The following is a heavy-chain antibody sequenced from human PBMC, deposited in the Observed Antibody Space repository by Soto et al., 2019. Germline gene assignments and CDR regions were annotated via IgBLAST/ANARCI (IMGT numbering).Heavy chain of an antibody. D-gene: IGHD3-10*01. CDR3: AKDGGHYYGSGSYYNVYYYYYYMDV. CDR2: ISWNSGSI. V-gene: IGHV3-9*01. Sequence: GGSLRLSCAASGFTLDDYAMHWVRQAPGKGLEWVSGISWNSGSIGYADSVKGRFTISRDNAKNSLYLQMNSLRAEDTALYYCAKDGGHYYGSGSYYNVYYYYYYMDVWGKGTTVTVSS. CDR1: GFTLDDYA. J-gene: IGHJ6*03.